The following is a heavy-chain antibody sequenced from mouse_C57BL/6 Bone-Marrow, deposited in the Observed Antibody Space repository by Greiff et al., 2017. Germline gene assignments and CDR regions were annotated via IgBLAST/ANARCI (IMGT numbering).Heavy chain of an antibody. CDR1: GYAFSSSW. V-gene: IGHV1-82*01. J-gene: IGHJ4*01. Sequence: VQLQESGPELVKPGASVKISCKASGYAFSSSWMNWVKQRPGKGLEWIGRIYPGDGDTNYNGKFKGKATLTADKSSSTAYFCAKITTVVAPDYAMDYWGQGTSVTVSS. D-gene: IGHD1-1*01. CDR3: Y. CDR2: IYPGDGDT.